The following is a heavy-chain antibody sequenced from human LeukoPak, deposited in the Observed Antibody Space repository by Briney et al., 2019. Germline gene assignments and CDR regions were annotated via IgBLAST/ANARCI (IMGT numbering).Heavy chain of an antibody. V-gene: IGHV1-2*02. CDR1: GYTFTDYY. Sequence: ASVKVSCKASGYTFTDYYMHWVRQAPGQGLEWMGWINPNSGGTNYAQKFQGRVTMTRDTSISTAYMELSRLRSDDTAVYYCARPLANWGHYFDSWGQGTLVTVSS. J-gene: IGHJ4*02. D-gene: IGHD7-27*01. CDR2: INPNSGGT. CDR3: ARPLANWGHYFDS.